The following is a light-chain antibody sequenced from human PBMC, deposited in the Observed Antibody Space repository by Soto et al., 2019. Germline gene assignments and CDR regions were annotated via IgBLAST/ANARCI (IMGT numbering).Light chain of an antibody. J-gene: IGKJ3*01. CDR1: HSLNSGY. CDR3: QQYGSSAT. Sequence: EIVLTQSPGTLSLSPGERATLXCRASHSLNSGYVAWYQQRPGQAPRLLIYGASTRATGVPGRFSGSGSGTDFTLTISRLEPEDFAVYFCQQYGSSATFGPGTKVDI. CDR2: GAS. V-gene: IGKV3-20*01.